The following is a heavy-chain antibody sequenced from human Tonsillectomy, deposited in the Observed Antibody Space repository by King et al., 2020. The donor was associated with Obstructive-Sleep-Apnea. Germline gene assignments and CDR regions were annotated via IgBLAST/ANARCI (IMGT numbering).Heavy chain of an antibody. J-gene: IGHJ5*02. Sequence: VQLVESGGGLVQPGGSLRLSFAASGFTFSSYSMSCVRQAPGQGLEWVASIREDGSEMYYVDSRKGRVTIARDNAKNSLYLQLNSLRAEDTAVYYCARGSYCGSSSCYGDGNWFDPWGQGTLVTVSS. CDR1: GFTFSSYS. V-gene: IGHV3-7*03. D-gene: IGHD2-2*01. CDR3: ARGSYCGSSSCYGDGNWFDP. CDR2: IREDGSEM.